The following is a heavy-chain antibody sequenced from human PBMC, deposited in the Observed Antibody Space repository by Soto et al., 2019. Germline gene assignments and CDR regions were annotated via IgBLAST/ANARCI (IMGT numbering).Heavy chain of an antibody. CDR1: GFTFSSYW. V-gene: IGHV3-74*01. CDR2: INPDGSST. CDR3: ARVSVSSYHFDY. J-gene: IGHJ4*02. D-gene: IGHD6-6*01. Sequence: HPGGSLRLSCAASGFTFSSYWMHWVHQAPGKGLVWVSRINPDGSSTSYADSVKGRFTISRDNAKNTLYLQMNSLRAEDTAVYYCARVSVSSYHFDYWGQGTLVTVS.